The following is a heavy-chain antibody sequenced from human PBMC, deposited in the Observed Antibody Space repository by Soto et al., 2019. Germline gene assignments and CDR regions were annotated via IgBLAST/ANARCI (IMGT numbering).Heavy chain of an antibody. J-gene: IGHJ5*02. D-gene: IGHD4-17*01. CDR1: GYTFTSYG. CDR3: ARFNGDYGWFDP. V-gene: IGHV1-18*01. CDR2: ISGYNGNT. Sequence: QVQLVQSGAEVKKPGASVKVSCKASGYTFTSYGISWVRQAPGQGLEWMGWISGYNGNTKYAQKHQGRVTMTTDTSTRTAYMELRSLISDDTAVYYCARFNGDYGWFDPWGQGTLVTVSS.